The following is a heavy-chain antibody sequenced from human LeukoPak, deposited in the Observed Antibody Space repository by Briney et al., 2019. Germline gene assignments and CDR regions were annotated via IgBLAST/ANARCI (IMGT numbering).Heavy chain of an antibody. CDR1: GGSISSYY. Sequence: SETLSLTCTVSGGSISSYYWGWIRQPPGKGLEWIGSIYQSGSTFYNPSLKSRVTISVDTSKNQFSLKLSSVTAADTAVYYCARDQDYYGSGSYGPDYWGQGTLVTVSS. D-gene: IGHD3-10*01. CDR3: ARDQDYYGSGSYGPDY. V-gene: IGHV4-38-2*02. CDR2: IYQSGST. J-gene: IGHJ4*02.